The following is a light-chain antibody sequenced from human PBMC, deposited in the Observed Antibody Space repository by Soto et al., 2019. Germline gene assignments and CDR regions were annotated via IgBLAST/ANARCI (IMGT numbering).Light chain of an antibody. J-gene: IGKJ1*01. CDR3: QQRSNWPRT. CDR1: QSVSSY. CDR2: DAS. V-gene: IGKV3-11*01. Sequence: EIVLTQSPATLSSSPGERATLSCRASQSVSSYLAWYQQKPGQAPRLLIYDASNSATGIPARFSGSGSGTDFTLTISSLEPADFAVYYCQQRSNWPRTFGQGTKVEIK.